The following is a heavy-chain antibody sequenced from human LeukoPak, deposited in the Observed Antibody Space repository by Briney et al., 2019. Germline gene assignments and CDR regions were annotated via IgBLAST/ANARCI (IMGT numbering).Heavy chain of an antibody. CDR3: ARGLSSGWSFDY. Sequence: ASVKVSCKASGYTFTNYGISWVRQAPGQGLEWMGRISAYNGNTNYAQKLQGRVTMTTDTSTSTAYMELRSLRSDDTAVYYCARGLSSGWSFDYWGQGTLVTVSS. J-gene: IGHJ4*02. V-gene: IGHV1-18*01. CDR1: GYTFTNYG. CDR2: ISAYNGNT. D-gene: IGHD6-19*01.